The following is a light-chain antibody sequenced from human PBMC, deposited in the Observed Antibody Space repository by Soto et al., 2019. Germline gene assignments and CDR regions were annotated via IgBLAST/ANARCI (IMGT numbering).Light chain of an antibody. CDR2: GAS. V-gene: IGKV3-15*01. CDR3: QQYNNWYT. J-gene: IGKJ2*01. CDR1: QSVRSN. Sequence: EIVMTQSPATLSVSPGERATLSCRASQSVRSNLAWYQQRPGQALRLLIYGASTRATGIPARFSGSGSGTEFTLTINNLQSEDFAVYYCQQYNNWYTFGQGTKLEIK.